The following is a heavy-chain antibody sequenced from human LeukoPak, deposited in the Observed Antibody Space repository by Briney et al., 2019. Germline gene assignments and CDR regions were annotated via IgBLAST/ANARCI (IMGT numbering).Heavy chain of an antibody. Sequence: GGSLRLSCAASGFTFSSYGMHWVRQAPGKGLEWVAVIWYDGSNKYYADSVKGRFTISRDNSKNTLYLQMNSLRAEDTAVYYCARDNPPLGYCSGGSCISVPFDYWGQGTLVTVSS. CDR3: ARDNPPLGYCSGGSCISVPFDY. V-gene: IGHV3-33*01. CDR1: GFTFSSYG. J-gene: IGHJ4*02. CDR2: IWYDGSNK. D-gene: IGHD2-15*01.